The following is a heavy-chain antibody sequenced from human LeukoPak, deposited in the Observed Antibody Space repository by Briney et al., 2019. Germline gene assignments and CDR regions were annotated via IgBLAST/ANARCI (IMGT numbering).Heavy chain of an antibody. D-gene: IGHD5-12*01. CDR2: INHSGST. CDR1: GGSFSGYY. J-gene: IGHJ4*02. Sequence: SETLSLTCAVYGGSFSGYYWSWIRQPPGKGLEWIGEINHSGSTNYNPSLKSRVTTSVDTSKNQFSLKLSSVTAADTAVYYCARGMGDSGFNFDYWGQGTLVTVSS. CDR3: ARGMGDSGFNFDY. V-gene: IGHV4-34*01.